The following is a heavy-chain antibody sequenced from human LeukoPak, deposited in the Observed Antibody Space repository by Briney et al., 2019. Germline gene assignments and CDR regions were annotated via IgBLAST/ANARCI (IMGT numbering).Heavy chain of an antibody. V-gene: IGHV1-2*02. CDR3: ARALGAKPIGY. CDR1: GYTFTGYY. J-gene: IGHJ4*02. CDR2: INPNSGGT. Sequence: APVKVSCKASGYTFTGYYMHWVRQAPGQGLEWMGWINPNSGGTNYAQKFQGRVTITRDTSISTAYMELSRLRADDTAVYYCARALGAKPIGYWGQGTLVTVSS. D-gene: IGHD1-26*01.